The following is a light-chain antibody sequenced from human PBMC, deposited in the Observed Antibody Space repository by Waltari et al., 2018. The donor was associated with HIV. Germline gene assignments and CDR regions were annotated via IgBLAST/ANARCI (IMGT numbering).Light chain of an antibody. J-gene: IGLJ3*02. CDR2: ENS. CDR3: QVLDTSRDHPW. V-gene: IGLV3-21*02. CDR1: DIGNKS. Sequence: SYVLSQPPSVSVAPGQTARIPCWANDIGNKSVHWYQQRAGQAPVLVVYENSDRPSGIPERFSGSNSENTATLSIGSVEAGDDAGDEADYYCQVLDTSRDHPWFGGGTKLTVL.